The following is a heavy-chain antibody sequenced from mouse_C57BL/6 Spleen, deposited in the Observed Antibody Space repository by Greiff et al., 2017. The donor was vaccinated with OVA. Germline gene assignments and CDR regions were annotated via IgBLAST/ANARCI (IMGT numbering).Heavy chain of an antibody. J-gene: IGHJ2*01. CDR2: INPNNGGT. CDR1: GYTFTDYY. V-gene: IGHV1-26*01. CDR3: ARHDGYYVLDY. Sequence: EVQLQQSGPELVKPGASVKISCKASGYTFTDYYMNWVKQSHGKSLEWIGDINPNNGGTSYNQKFKGKATLTVDKSSSTAYMELRSLTSEDSAVYYCARHDGYYVLDYWGQGTTLTVSS. D-gene: IGHD2-3*01.